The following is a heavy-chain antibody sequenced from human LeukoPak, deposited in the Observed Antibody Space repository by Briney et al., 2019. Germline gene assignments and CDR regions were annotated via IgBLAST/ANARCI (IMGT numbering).Heavy chain of an antibody. CDR1: GLTFSSYS. D-gene: IGHD6-19*01. Sequence: PGGSLRLSCAASGLTFSSYSMNWVRQAPGKGLEWVTYISSSSSTIYYADSVKGRFTISRDNAKNSLYLQMNSLRAEDTAVYYCARVGIRQWLPVESDYWGQGTLVTVSS. V-gene: IGHV3-48*04. J-gene: IGHJ4*02. CDR2: ISSSSSTI. CDR3: ARVGIRQWLPVESDY.